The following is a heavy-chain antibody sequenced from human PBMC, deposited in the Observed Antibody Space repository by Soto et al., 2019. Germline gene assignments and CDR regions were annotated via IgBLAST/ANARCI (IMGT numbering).Heavy chain of an antibody. CDR2: IMPVFRTP. Sequence: QVQLEQSGAEVKKPGSSVKVSCKASGGTFSNSAISWVRQAPGQGLESMGGIMPVFRTPDYAQRFQGRVTITADESTSTAYMELSGLRSDDTAVYFCASDKDRPQLGGNYYYILDVWGQGTTVTVSS. J-gene: IGHJ6*02. CDR3: ASDKDRPQLGGNYYYILDV. CDR1: GGTFSNSA. V-gene: IGHV1-69*12. D-gene: IGHD3-3*02.